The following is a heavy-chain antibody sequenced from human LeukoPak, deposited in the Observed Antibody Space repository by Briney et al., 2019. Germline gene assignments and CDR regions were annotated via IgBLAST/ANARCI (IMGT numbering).Heavy chain of an antibody. J-gene: IGHJ4*02. CDR3: ARQARSGWYGGGDY. CDR1: GGSISSSSYY. V-gene: IGHV4-39*01. D-gene: IGHD6-19*01. Sequence: PSETLSLTCTVSGGSISSSSYYWGWIRQPPGKGLEWIGSIYYSGSTYYNPSLKSRVTISVDTSKNQFSLKLSSVTSAATAVYYWARQARSGWYGGGDYWGQGTLVTVSS. CDR2: IYYSGST.